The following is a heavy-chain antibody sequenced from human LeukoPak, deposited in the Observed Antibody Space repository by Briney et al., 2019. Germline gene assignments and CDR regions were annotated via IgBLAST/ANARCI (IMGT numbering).Heavy chain of an antibody. Sequence: PGGSLRLSCAASGFSFGIYNVNWVRQAPGKGLEWVSSISSSSTYIYYADSVKGRFTISRDNAKNSLYLQMNSLRAEDTAVYYCARDPGYYGTFDYWGQGTLVTLSS. CDR2: ISSSSTYI. D-gene: IGHD3-3*01. CDR3: ARDPGYYGTFDY. V-gene: IGHV3-21*01. J-gene: IGHJ4*02. CDR1: GFSFGIYN.